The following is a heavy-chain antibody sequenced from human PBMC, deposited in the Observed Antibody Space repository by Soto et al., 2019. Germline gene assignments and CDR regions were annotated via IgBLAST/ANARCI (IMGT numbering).Heavy chain of an antibody. D-gene: IGHD5-18*01. CDR2: ISYDGSNK. V-gene: IGHV3-30*18. J-gene: IGHJ4*02. CDR3: ANTPAMVGYFDY. Sequence: PGGSLILSCAASGFTFSSYGMHWVRQAPGKGLEWVAVISYDGSNKYYADSVKGRFTISRDNSKNTLYLQMNSLRAEDTAVYYCANTPAMVGYFDYWGQGTLVTVSS. CDR1: GFTFSSYG.